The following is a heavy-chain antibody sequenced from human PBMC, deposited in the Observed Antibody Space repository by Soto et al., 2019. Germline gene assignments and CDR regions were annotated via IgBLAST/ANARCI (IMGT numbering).Heavy chain of an antibody. CDR3: AKVVGATKGYAFDI. CDR2: ISGSGGST. Sequence: VGSLRLSCAASGFTFSSYAISWVRQAPGKGLEWVSAISGSGGSTYYADSVKGRFTISRDNSKNTLYLQMNSLRAEDTAVYYCAKVVGATKGYAFDIWGQGTMVTVSS. V-gene: IGHV3-23*01. CDR1: GFTFSSYA. D-gene: IGHD1-26*01. J-gene: IGHJ3*02.